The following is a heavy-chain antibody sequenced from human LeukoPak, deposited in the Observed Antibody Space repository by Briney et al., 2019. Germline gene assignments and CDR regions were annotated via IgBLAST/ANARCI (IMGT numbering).Heavy chain of an antibody. J-gene: IGHJ4*02. CDR3: ARDLTYYDILTGYSTHRFDY. CDR1: GFTFSTYW. V-gene: IGHV3-48*02. D-gene: IGHD3-9*01. CDR2: ISSSSSSTI. Sequence: GGSLRLSCAASGFTFSTYWMSWVRQAPGKGLEWVSYISSSSSSTIYYADSVKGRFTISRDNAKNSLYLQINSLRDEDTAVYYCARDLTYYDILTGYSTHRFDYWGQGTLVTVSS.